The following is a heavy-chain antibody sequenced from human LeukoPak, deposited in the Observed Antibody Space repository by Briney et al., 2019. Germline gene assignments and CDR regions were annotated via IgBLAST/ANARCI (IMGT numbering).Heavy chain of an antibody. D-gene: IGHD6-19*01. J-gene: IGHJ4*02. CDR3: ARAMAVAGTAFDY. CDR1: GFTFSSYA. CDR2: ISYDGSNK. Sequence: GGSLRLSCAASGFTFSSYAMHWVRQAPGKGLEWVAVISYDGSNKYYADSVKGRFTISRDNSKNTLYLQMNSLRAEDTAVYYCARAMAVAGTAFDYWGQGTLVTVSP. V-gene: IGHV3-30-3*01.